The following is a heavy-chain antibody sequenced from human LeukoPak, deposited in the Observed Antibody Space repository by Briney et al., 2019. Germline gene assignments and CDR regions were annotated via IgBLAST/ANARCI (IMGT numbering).Heavy chain of an antibody. V-gene: IGHV4-61*09. Sequence: SETVSLTCTVSGGSIRSGSYYWSWIRQPAGKGLEWIGHIYTSGSTSYNPSLQSRVTISVDTSNHEFSLKLTSVTAADTAVYYCARAGGSVGWYGTIDSWGQGTLVTVSS. D-gene: IGHD6-19*01. CDR2: IYTSGST. J-gene: IGHJ4*02. CDR3: ARAGGSVGWYGTIDS. CDR1: GGSIRSGSYY.